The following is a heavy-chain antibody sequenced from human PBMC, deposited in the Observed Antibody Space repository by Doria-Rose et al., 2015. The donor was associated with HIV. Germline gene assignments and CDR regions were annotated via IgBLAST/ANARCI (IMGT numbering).Heavy chain of an antibody. V-gene: IGHV2-26*01. CDR2: IISDDER. J-gene: IGHJ4*02. CDR3: ARIKSSRWYHKYYFDF. D-gene: IGHD6-13*01. CDR1: GVALSSPGMG. Sequence: SGPVLVKPTETLTLTCTVSGVALSSPGMGVSWIRQPPGKALEWLANIISDDERSYTASLKIRLTISRAPSKGQVVLTMTDMDPVDTATYYCARIKSSRWYHKYYFDFWGQGTLVIVSA.